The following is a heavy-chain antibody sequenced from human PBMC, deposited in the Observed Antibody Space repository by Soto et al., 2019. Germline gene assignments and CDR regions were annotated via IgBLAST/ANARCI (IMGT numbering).Heavy chain of an antibody. CDR3: ARQIAARRNNFDY. CDR2: INHSGST. Sequence: PSETLSLTCAVYGGSFSGYYWSWIRQPPGKGLEWIGDINHSGSTNYNPSLKSRVTISVDTSKNQFSLKLSSVTAADTAVYYCARQIAARRNNFDYWGQGTLVTVSS. V-gene: IGHV4-34*01. D-gene: IGHD6-6*01. CDR1: GGSFSGYY. J-gene: IGHJ4*02.